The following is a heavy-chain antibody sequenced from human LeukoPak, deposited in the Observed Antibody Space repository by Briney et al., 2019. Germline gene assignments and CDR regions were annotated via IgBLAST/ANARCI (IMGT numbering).Heavy chain of an antibody. CDR3: ARVRPLSHSSGYYFSSIDWFDP. D-gene: IGHD3-22*01. Sequence: GGSLRLSCAASGFTVSSNYMSWVRQAPGKGLEWVSVIYSGGSTYYADSVKGRFTISRDNSKNTLYLQMNSLRAEDTAVYYCARVRPLSHSSGYYFSSIDWFDPWGQGTLVTVSS. CDR1: GFTVSSNY. V-gene: IGHV3-53*01. J-gene: IGHJ5*02. CDR2: IYSGGST.